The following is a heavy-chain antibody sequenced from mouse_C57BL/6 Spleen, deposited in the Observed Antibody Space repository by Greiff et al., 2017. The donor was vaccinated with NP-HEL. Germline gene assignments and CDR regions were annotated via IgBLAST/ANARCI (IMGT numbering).Heavy chain of an antibody. V-gene: IGHV1-52*01. CDR1: GYTFTSYW. J-gene: IGHJ4*01. CDR3: ARGPYYYGSSPYAMDY. D-gene: IGHD1-1*01. CDR2: IYPSDSET. Sequence: VQLQQPGAELVRPGSSVKLSCKASGYTFTSYWMHWVKQRPIQGLEWIGNIYPSDSETHYNQKFKDKATLTVDKSSSTAYMQLSSLTSEDSAVYYCARGPYYYGSSPYAMDYWGQGTSVTVSS.